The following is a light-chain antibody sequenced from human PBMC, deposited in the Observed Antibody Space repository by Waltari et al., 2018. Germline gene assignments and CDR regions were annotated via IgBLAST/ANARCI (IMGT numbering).Light chain of an antibody. J-gene: IGKJ1*01. CDR1: QSISSW. CDR2: DAS. Sequence: DIQMTQSPSTLSASVGDRVTITCRASQSISSWLAWYQQKPGKAPKLLIYDASSLESWVPSRFSGSGSGTEFTLTISSLQPDDFATYYCQQYNSYSAFGQGTKVKSN. V-gene: IGKV1-5*01. CDR3: QQYNSYSA.